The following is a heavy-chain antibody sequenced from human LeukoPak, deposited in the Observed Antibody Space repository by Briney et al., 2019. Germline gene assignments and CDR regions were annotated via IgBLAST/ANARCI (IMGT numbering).Heavy chain of an antibody. Sequence: GSSVKVSCKASGGTFSSYVISWVRQAPGQGLEWMGRIIPIFGTANYAQKFQGKVTITADESTNTAYMELSSLRSEDTAVYYCARNERYGDTRLYHFDYWGQGTLVTVSS. CDR3: ARNERYGDTRLYHFDY. V-gene: IGHV1-69*01. CDR1: GGTFSSYV. CDR2: IIPIFGTA. D-gene: IGHD4-17*01. J-gene: IGHJ4*02.